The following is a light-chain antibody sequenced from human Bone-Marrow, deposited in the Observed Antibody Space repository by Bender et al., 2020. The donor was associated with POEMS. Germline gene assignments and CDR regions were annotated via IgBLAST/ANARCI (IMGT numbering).Light chain of an antibody. CDR2: DVS. J-gene: IGLJ1*01. CDR1: SSDVGGYGY. V-gene: IGLV2-11*01. CDR3: CSYAGRYSYV. Sequence: QSALTQPRSVSGSPGQSVTISCTGTSSDVGGYGYVSWYQQHPDKAPKLMISDVSHRPSGVPDRFSGSKSGNTASLTISGLQAEDEADYYCCSYAGRYSYVFGTGTKVTVL.